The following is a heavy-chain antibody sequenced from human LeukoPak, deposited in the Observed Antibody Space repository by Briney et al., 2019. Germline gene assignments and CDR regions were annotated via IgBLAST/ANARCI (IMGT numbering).Heavy chain of an antibody. Sequence: PSETLSLTCAVYGGSFNGYYWGWIRQPPGKGLEWSGSIYHSGSTYYNPSLKSRVTISVDTSKNQFSLKLSSVTAADTAVYYCARDCGSSWPRAFDYWGQGTLVTVSS. D-gene: IGHD6-13*01. CDR1: GGSFNGYY. CDR2: IYHSGST. V-gene: IGHV4-38-2*02. J-gene: IGHJ4*02. CDR3: ARDCGSSWPRAFDY.